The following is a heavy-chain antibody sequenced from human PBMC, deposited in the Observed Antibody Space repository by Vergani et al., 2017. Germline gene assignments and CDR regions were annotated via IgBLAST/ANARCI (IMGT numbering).Heavy chain of an antibody. CDR3: TKAGQYDSDNFHDS. CDR2: IRYDGTKR. V-gene: IGHV3-30*02. J-gene: IGHJ1*01. D-gene: IGHD3-22*01. CDR1: GFTFSIYG. Sequence: QVQLVESGGGVVQPGGSLRLSCIASGFTFSIYGMHWVRQAPGKGLEWVAFIRYDGTKRFYGDSVKGRLTISRDNSQTTVFLQMNSLRADDSAVYYCTKAGQYDSDNFHDSWGQGALVTVAS.